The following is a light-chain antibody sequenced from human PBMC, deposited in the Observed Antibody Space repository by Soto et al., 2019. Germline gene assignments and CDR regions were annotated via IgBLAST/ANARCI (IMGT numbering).Light chain of an antibody. CDR2: GAS. CDR1: QSVSSSY. CDR3: QQYGSSPRT. V-gene: IGKV3-20*01. Sequence: EFVLTQSPDTLSLSPGERATLSCRASQSVSSSYLAWYQQKPGQAPRLLIYGASSRATGIPDRFSGSGSGTDFTLTISRLEPEDFAVYYCQQYGSSPRTFGQGTKVDIK. J-gene: IGKJ1*01.